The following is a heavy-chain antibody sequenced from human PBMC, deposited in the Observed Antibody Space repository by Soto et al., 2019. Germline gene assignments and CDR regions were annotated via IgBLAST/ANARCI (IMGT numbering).Heavy chain of an antibody. CDR2: ISYDGSNK. D-gene: IGHD2-15*01. CDR1: GFTFSSYA. Sequence: QVQLVESGGGVVQPGRSLRLSCAASGFTFSSYAMHWVRQAPGKGLEWVAVISYDGSNKYYADSVKGRVTISRDKSKNTLYLQMNSLRAEDTAVYYCAREAGVVVVVAAIDAFDIWGQGTMVTVSS. J-gene: IGHJ3*02. CDR3: AREAGVVVVVAAIDAFDI. V-gene: IGHV3-30-3*01.